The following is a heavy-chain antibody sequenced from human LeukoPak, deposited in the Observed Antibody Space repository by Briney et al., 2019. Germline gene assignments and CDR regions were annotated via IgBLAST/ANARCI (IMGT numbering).Heavy chain of an antibody. CDR1: GFTFSDHY. V-gene: IGHV3-72*01. CDR3: ARAGSSGNYYAAFDI. Sequence: PGGSLRLSCAASGFTFSDHYMDWVRQAPGKGLEWVGRTRNRAKSYTTEYATSVKGRFTVSRDDSKNSLYLQMNSLKTEDTAVYYCARAGSSGNYYAAFDIWGQGTMVTVSS. D-gene: IGHD1-26*01. CDR2: TRNRAKSYTT. J-gene: IGHJ3*02.